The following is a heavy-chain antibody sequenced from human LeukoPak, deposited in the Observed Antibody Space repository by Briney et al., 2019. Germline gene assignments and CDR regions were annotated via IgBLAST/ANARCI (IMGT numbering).Heavy chain of an antibody. CDR1: GFNFGSHW. Sequence: GGSLRLSCAASGFNFGSHWMTWVRQAPGKGLEWVANIKQDGSEKYYVDSVKGRFTISGDNAKNSLYLQMNSLRVEDTAVYYCARLRVRPSQMTTVSTFDNWGQGTLVTVSS. CDR2: IKQDGSEK. J-gene: IGHJ4*02. D-gene: IGHD4-17*01. CDR3: ARLRVRPSQMTTVSTFDN. V-gene: IGHV3-7*01.